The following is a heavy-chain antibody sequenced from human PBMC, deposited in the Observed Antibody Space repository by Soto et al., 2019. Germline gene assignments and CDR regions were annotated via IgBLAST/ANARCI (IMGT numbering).Heavy chain of an antibody. CDR2: IKQDGSEK. CDR1: GFTFSNYW. CDR3: AREKRANGYFDY. Sequence: EVQLVESGGGLVQPGGSLRLSCAASGFTFSNYWMSWVRQAPGKGLEWVANIKQDGSEKYYVDSVNGRFTISRDNAKNSLSLQMTSLRAEDTAVYYCAREKRANGYFDYWGQGTLVTVSS. J-gene: IGHJ4*02. V-gene: IGHV3-7*01. D-gene: IGHD6-25*01.